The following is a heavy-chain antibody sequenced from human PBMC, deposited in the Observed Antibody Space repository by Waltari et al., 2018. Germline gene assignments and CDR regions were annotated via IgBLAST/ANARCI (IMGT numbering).Heavy chain of an antibody. CDR3: AKDSSNSWLSMD. V-gene: IGHV3-23*01. CDR2: ISRDGGRT. D-gene: IGHD6-13*01. CDR1: GFTFKKYG. Sequence: EVQLLESGGGLVQPAGSLRLSCAASGFTFKKYGMSWVRQAPGKGLEWVSGISRDGGRTNYADSVKGRFTISRDNSKSTLYLQMNSLRDEDTAVYYCAKDSSNSWLSMDWGQGTLVTVSS. J-gene: IGHJ4*02.